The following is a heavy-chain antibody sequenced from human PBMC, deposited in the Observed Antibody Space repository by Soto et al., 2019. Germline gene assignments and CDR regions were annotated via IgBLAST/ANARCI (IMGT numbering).Heavy chain of an antibody. J-gene: IGHJ5*02. CDR2: ISGSGGST. CDR3: AKDDYDFWSGYWFDP. CDR1: GFTFSSYA. Sequence: GGSLRLSCAASGFTFSSYAMSWVRQAPGKGLEWVSAISGSGGSTYYADSVKGRFTISRDNSKNTLYLQMNSLRAEDTAVYYCAKDDYDFWSGYWFDPWGQGTLVTVSS. D-gene: IGHD3-3*01. V-gene: IGHV3-23*01.